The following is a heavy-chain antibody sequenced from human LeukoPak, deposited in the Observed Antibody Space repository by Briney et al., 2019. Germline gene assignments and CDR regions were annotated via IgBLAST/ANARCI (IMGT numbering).Heavy chain of an antibody. D-gene: IGHD3-10*01. J-gene: IGHJ2*01. Sequence: ASVKVSCKASGYTFTNYTLNWVRQAPGQGLEWMGWINTNSGNPTYAQGFTGRFVFSLDTSVSTAYLQISSLKAEDTAVYYCAREPFRDRYWYFDLWGRGTLVTVSS. CDR1: GYTFTNYT. CDR2: INTNSGNP. CDR3: AREPFRDRYWYFDL. V-gene: IGHV7-4-1*02.